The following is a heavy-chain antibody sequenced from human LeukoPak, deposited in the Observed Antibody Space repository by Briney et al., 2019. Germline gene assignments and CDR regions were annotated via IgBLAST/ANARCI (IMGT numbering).Heavy chain of an antibody. Sequence: PSETLSLTCAVYGGSFSGYYWSWIRQPPGKGLAWIAEINHSGSTNYIPSLKSRVTISVDTSKNQFSLKLSSVTAADTAVYYCARGEEAAAGTGIWFDPWGQGTLVTVSS. CDR2: INHSGST. CDR1: GGSFSGYY. D-gene: IGHD6-13*01. CDR3: ARGEEAAAGTGIWFDP. J-gene: IGHJ5*02. V-gene: IGHV4-34*01.